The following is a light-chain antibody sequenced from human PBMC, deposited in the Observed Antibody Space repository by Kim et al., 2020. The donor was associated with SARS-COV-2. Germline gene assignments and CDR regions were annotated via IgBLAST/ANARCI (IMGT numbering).Light chain of an antibody. Sequence: APGMTCRCTCGKNTLGLKSVHCYQQQPGQAPVLVIYYDTDRPSGIPERFSGSNSGNTASLTISRVEAGDEADYYCQVWDTGSDHPIFGGGTQLTVL. J-gene: IGLJ2*01. CDR1: TLGLKS. CDR2: YDT. CDR3: QVWDTGSDHPI. V-gene: IGLV3-21*04.